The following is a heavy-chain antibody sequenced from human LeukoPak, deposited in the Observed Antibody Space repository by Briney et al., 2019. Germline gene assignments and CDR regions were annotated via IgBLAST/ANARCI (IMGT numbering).Heavy chain of an antibody. CDR3: ARDQSAYSSGWYSNFDY. CDR1: GYSISSGYY. V-gene: IGHV4-38-2*02. CDR2: IYHSGST. J-gene: IGHJ4*02. Sequence: PSETLSLTCAVSGYSISSGYYWGWIRPPPGKGLEWIGSIYHSGSTYYNPSLKSRVTISVDTSKNQFSLKLSSVTAADTAVYYCARDQSAYSSGWYSNFDYWGQGTLVTVSS. D-gene: IGHD6-19*01.